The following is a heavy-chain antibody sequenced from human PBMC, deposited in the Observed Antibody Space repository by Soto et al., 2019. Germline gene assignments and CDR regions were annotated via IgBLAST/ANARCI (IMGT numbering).Heavy chain of an antibody. CDR1: GFTFSSYG. CDR2: ISYDGSNK. D-gene: IGHD3-16*01. Sequence: GGSLRLSCAASGFTFSSYGMHWVRQAPGKGLEWVAVISYDGSNKYYADSVKGRFTISRDNSKNTLYLQMNSLRAEDTAVYYCANTYYDYPWDHAFDIWGQGTMVTVSS. J-gene: IGHJ3*02. CDR3: ANTYYDYPWDHAFDI. V-gene: IGHV3-30*18.